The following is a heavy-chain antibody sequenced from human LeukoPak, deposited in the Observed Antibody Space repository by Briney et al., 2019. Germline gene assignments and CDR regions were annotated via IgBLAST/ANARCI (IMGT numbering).Heavy chain of an antibody. Sequence: PGRFLRLSCAASGFTFSSYGMHWVRQAPGKGLEWVAVIWYDGSNKYYADSVKGRFTISRDNSKNTLYLQMNSLRAEDTAVYYCARDTATKGDDAFDIWGQGTMVTVSS. CDR1: GFTFSSYG. CDR2: IWYDGSNK. V-gene: IGHV3-33*01. D-gene: IGHD1-26*01. J-gene: IGHJ3*02. CDR3: ARDTATKGDDAFDI.